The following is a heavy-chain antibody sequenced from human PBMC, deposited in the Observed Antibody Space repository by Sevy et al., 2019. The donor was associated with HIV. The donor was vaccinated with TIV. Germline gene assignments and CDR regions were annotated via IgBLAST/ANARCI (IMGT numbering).Heavy chain of an antibody. CDR2: ISGSGGST. CDR3: AKDRVYSGRIALFDY. D-gene: IGHD1-26*01. J-gene: IGHJ4*02. V-gene: IGHV3-23*01. CDR1: GFTFGSYA. Sequence: GGSLRLSCAASGFTFGSYAMSWVRQAPGKGLEWVSAISGSGGSTYYADSVKGRFTISRDNSKNTLYLQMNSLRAEDTAVYYCAKDRVYSGRIALFDYWGQGTLVTVSS.